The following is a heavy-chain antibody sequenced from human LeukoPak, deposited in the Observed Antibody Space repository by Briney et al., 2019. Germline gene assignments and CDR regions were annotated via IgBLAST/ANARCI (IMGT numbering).Heavy chain of an antibody. CDR1: GFTFSSYS. D-gene: IGHD3-10*01. Sequence: PGGSLRLSCVASGFTFSSYSMNWVRQAPGKGLEWVSSISSSSSYIYYADSVKGRFTISRDNAKNSLYLQMNSLRAEDTAVYYCAREGITMVRGVIPYYFDYWGQGTLVTVSS. CDR2: ISSSSSYI. J-gene: IGHJ4*02. V-gene: IGHV3-21*01. CDR3: AREGITMVRGVIPYYFDY.